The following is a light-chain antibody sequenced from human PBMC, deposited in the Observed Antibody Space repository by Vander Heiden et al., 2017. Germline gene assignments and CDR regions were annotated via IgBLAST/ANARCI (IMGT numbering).Light chain of an antibody. CDR3: QQRSNWPFT. CDR1: QSVSSY. CDR2: DAS. J-gene: IGKJ3*01. Sequence: EIVLTQSPATLSLSPGERATLSCRASQSVSSYLAWYQQKPGQAPRLLIYDASNRATGIPARFSGSASGTDFTLTISSLEPEDFAVYYCQQRSNWPFTFGHGTKVDIK. V-gene: IGKV3-11*01.